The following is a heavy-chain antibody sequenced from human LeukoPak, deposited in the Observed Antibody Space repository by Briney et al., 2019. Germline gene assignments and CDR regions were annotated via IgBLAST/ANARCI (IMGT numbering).Heavy chain of an antibody. CDR3: AGDPGDLHFDY. Sequence: SETLSLTCTVSGGSISSYYWSWIRQPPGKGLEWIGYIYYSGSTNYNPSLKSRVTISVDTSKNQFSLKLSSVTAADTAVYYCAGDPGDLHFDYWSQGTLVTVSS. CDR2: IYYSGST. V-gene: IGHV4-59*01. CDR1: GGSISSYY. J-gene: IGHJ4*02.